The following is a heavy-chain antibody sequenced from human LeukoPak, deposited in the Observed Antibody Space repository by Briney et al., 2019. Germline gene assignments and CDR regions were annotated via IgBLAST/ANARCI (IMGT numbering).Heavy chain of an antibody. CDR3: AKDAKRGSYFFGHFDN. J-gene: IGHJ4*02. CDR1: GFTFDDYA. CDR2: ISWNSGSI. Sequence: PGRSLRLSCAASGFTFDDYAMHWVRQAPGKGLEWVSGISWNSGSIGCADSVKGRFTISRDNAKNSLYLQMNSLRAEDTALYYCAKDAKRGSYFFGHFDNWGQGTLVTVSS. V-gene: IGHV3-9*01. D-gene: IGHD1-26*01.